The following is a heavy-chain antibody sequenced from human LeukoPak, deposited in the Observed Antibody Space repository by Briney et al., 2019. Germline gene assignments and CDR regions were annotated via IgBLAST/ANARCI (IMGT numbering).Heavy chain of an antibody. CDR3: ARNLVGATGYYYYGMDV. D-gene: IGHD1-26*01. CDR2: IYYSGST. V-gene: IGHV4-59*01. CDR1: GGSISSYY. J-gene: IGHJ6*02. Sequence: KASETLSLTCTVSGGSISSYYWSWIRQPPGKGLEWIGYIYYSGSTNYNPSLKSRVTISVDTFKNQFSLKLSSVTAADTAVYYCARNLVGATGYYYYGMDVWGQGTTVTVSS.